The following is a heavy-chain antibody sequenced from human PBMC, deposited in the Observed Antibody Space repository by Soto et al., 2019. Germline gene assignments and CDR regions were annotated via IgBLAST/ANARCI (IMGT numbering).Heavy chain of an antibody. D-gene: IGHD5-18*01. Sequence: PGESLKISCKGSGYSFTSYWIGWVRQMPGKGLEWMGIVYPGDSDTRYSPSFQGQVTISADKSISTAYLQWSSLKASDTAMYYCARRGRGYSYGYDYYYGMDVWGQGTTVTVSS. V-gene: IGHV5-51*01. CDR3: ARRGRGYSYGYDYYYGMDV. J-gene: IGHJ6*02. CDR2: VYPGDSDT. CDR1: GYSFTSYW.